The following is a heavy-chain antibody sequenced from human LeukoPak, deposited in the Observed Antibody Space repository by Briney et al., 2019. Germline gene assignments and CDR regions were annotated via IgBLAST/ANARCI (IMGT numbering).Heavy chain of an antibody. CDR2: ISGSGGST. V-gene: IGHV3-23*01. J-gene: IGHJ4*02. CDR1: GFTFSSYA. Sequence: GGSLRLSCAASGFTFSSYAMSWVRQAPGKGLEWVSAISGSGGSTYYADSVKGRFTISRDNSKNTLYLQMHSLRAEDTAVYYCAKVGSSSWYVPYYFDYWAQGTLVTVSS. CDR3: AKVGSSSWYVPYYFDY. D-gene: IGHD6-13*01.